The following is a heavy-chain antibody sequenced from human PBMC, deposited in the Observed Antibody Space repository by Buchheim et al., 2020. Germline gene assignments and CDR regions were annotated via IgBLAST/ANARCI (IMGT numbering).Heavy chain of an antibody. Sequence: EVQLVDSGGGLVQPGGSLRLSCAASGFTFSSYWMSWVRQAPGKGPEWVANIKRDGSEKYYVDSVKGRFTISRGNAKNYLYLQMNSLRDEDTAVYYCAKYEGYDYGPFDSWGQGTL. J-gene: IGHJ4*02. V-gene: IGHV3-7*03. CDR2: IKRDGSEK. CDR1: GFTFSSYW. CDR3: AKYEGYDYGPFDS. D-gene: IGHD5-18*01.